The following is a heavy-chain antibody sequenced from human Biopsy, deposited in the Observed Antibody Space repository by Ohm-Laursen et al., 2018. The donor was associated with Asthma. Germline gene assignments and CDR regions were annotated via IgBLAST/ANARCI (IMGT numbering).Heavy chain of an antibody. CDR1: GGSFSGYY. J-gene: IGHJ6*02. D-gene: IGHD3-9*01. Sequence: SETLSLTCAVYGGSFSGYYWSWIRQPPGKGLEWIGEINHSGSTNYNPSLKSRVTISVDTSKNQFSLKLSSVTAADTAVYYCARVPHYDILTGFTLRYYYGMDARGQGTTVTVSS. V-gene: IGHV4-34*01. CDR3: ARVPHYDILTGFTLRYYYGMDA. CDR2: INHSGST.